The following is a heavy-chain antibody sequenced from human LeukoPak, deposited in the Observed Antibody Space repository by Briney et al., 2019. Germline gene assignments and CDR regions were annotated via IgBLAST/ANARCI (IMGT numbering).Heavy chain of an antibody. Sequence: GGSLRLSCAASGFTFSDHYMSWIRQAPGKGLEWVSYISSSSSYTNYADSVKGRFTISRDNAKNSLYLQMNSLRAEDTAVYYCARDGPGRRTVTTGRNYFDYWGQGTLVTVSS. CDR3: ARDGPGRRTVTTGRNYFDY. D-gene: IGHD4-17*01. CDR2: ISSSSSYT. V-gene: IGHV3-11*06. CDR1: GFTFSDHY. J-gene: IGHJ4*02.